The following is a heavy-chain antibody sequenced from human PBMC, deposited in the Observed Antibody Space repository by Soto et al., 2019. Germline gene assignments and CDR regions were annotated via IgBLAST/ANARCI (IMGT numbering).Heavy chain of an antibody. CDR3: AIHLNSTVTEYWYLDL. CDR2: VNHSGST. J-gene: IGHJ2*01. Sequence: QVHLQQWGAGLLKPSETLSLTCAVYGGSFSGYYWRWIRQSPGKGLEWIGEVNHSGSTNYNPSLKSRVTIAADFSKNQFALRCTSGTAADTAVYFCAIHLNSTVTEYWYLDLWGRGTLVTVSA. V-gene: IGHV4-34*01. D-gene: IGHD4-17*01. CDR1: GGSFSGYY.